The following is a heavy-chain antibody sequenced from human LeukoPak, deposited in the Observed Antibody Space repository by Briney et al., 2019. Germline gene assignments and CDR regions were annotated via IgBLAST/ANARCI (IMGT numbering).Heavy chain of an antibody. D-gene: IGHD1-1*01. CDR3: ARRPVSNWHGIDY. J-gene: IGHJ4*02. CDR1: GFIFSDHY. V-gene: IGHV3-72*01. Sequence: GGSLRLSCAASGFIFSDHYMDWVRRAPGKGLEWVGRTRNKANSYTTEYAASVKGRFTISRDDSKSSLYLQMNSLKAEDTAVYYCARRPVSNWHGIDYWGQGTLVTVSS. CDR2: TRNKANSYTT.